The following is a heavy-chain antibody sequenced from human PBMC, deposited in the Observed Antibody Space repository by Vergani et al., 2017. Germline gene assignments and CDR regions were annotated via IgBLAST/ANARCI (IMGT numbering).Heavy chain of an antibody. CDR2: INWNGGST. V-gene: IGHV3-20*04. Sequence: EVQLVESGGGVVRPGGSLRLSCAASGFTFDDYGMSWVRQAPGKGLEWVSGINWNGGSTGYADSVKGRFTISRDNAKNSLYLQMNSLRAEDTAVYYCARDSSYCSSTSCYYYYYYYMDVWGKGTTVTVSS. CDR3: ARDSSYCSSTSCYYYYYYYMDV. D-gene: IGHD2-2*01. J-gene: IGHJ6*03. CDR1: GFTFDDYG.